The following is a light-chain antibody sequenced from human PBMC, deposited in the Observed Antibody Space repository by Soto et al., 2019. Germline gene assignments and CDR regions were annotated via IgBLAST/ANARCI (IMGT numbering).Light chain of an antibody. CDR2: DVS. J-gene: IGLJ1*01. CDR1: SSDVGAYDY. Sequence: QSALTQPASVSGSPGQSITISCTGTSSDVGAYDYVSWYQQHPGEVPKLMIFDVSDRPPGVSNRFSGSKSGNTASLTISGLQAEDEADYYCSSFTTSTSYVFGTGTKVTVL. CDR3: SSFTTSTSYV. V-gene: IGLV2-14*03.